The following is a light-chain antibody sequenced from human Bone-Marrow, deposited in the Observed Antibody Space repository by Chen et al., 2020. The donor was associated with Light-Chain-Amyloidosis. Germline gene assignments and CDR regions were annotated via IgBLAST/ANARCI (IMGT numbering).Light chain of an antibody. CDR3: QVWDRSSDRPV. V-gene: IGLV3-21*02. J-gene: IGLJ3*02. Sequence: SYVLTQPSSVSVAPRQTATIACGGNNIGSTSVHWYQPTPGQAPLLVVYDVSDRPSGIPERLSGSNSGNTATLTISRVEAGDEADYYCQVWDRSSDRPVFGGGTKLTVL. CDR2: DVS. CDR1: NIGSTS.